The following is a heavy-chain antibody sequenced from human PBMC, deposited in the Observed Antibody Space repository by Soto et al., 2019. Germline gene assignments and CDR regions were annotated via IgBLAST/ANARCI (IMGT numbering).Heavy chain of an antibody. D-gene: IGHD6-25*01. J-gene: IGHJ4*02. CDR2: ISTGGGST. CDR1: GFTFSSHV. Sequence: EVQLLESGGVLVQPGGSLRLSCAASGFTFSSHVMSWVRQAPGKGLEWVSGISTGGGSTDSADSVTGRFTISRDNSKNPLHLPMKSLRAEDTAVSYCARSRGLIASAGSFDYWGQGTLVTVSS. CDR3: ARSRGLIASAGSFDY. V-gene: IGHV3-23*01.